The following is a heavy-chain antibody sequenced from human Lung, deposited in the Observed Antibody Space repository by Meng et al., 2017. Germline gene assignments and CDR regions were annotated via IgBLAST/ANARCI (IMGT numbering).Heavy chain of an antibody. CDR3: ARYVFDSSSLYSNWFDP. J-gene: IGHJ5*02. CDR2: IHYSGSP. Sequence: QVQLQESGPGLVKPSQTLSLTRTVSGGSISSGTYYWGWIRQLPGKGLEWIAYIHYSGSPYYSPSLKSRVTISVDTSKNQLSLKLSSMTAADTAVYYCARYVFDSSSLYSNWFDPWGQGTLVTVSS. CDR1: GGSISSGTYY. D-gene: IGHD3-22*01. V-gene: IGHV4-31*03.